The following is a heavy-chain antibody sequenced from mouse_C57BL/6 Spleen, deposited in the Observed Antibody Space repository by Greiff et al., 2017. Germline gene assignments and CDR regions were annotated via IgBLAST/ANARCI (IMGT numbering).Heavy chain of an antibody. V-gene: IGHV5-6*01. J-gene: IGHJ4*01. D-gene: IGHD3-2*02. CDR1: GFTFSSYG. CDR3: AGPSGKGAMDY. Sequence: EVKLVESGGDLVKPGGSLKLSCAASGFTFSSYGMSWVRQTPDKRLEWVATISSGGSYTYYPGSVKGRFTISRDNAKNTPYLQMSSLKSEDTAMYYCAGPSGKGAMDYWGQGTSGTVSS. CDR2: ISSGGSYT.